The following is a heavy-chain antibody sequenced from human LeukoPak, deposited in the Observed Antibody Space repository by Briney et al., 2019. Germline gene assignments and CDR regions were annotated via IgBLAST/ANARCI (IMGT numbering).Heavy chain of an antibody. CDR2: IIPIFGIA. Sequence: SVKVSCKASGGTFSSYAISWVRQAPGQGLEWMGRIIPIFGIANYAPKFQGRVTMTADKATSTAYMELSRLRSDDTAVYYCARGYSSSSGMDVWGQGTTVTVSS. V-gene: IGHV1-69*04. D-gene: IGHD6-13*01. CDR1: GGTFSSYA. CDR3: ARGYSSSSGMDV. J-gene: IGHJ6*02.